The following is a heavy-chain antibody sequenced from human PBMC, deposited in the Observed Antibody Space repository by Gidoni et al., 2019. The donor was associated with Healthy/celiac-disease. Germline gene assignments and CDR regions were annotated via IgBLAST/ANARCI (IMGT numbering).Heavy chain of an antibody. V-gene: IGHV5-10-1*03. D-gene: IGHD4-17*01. J-gene: IGHJ4*02. Sequence: EVQLVQSGAEVKKPGESRRTSCKGSGYSFTSYGISWVRQMPGKGLEWMGRIEPSDSYTNYSPSFQGHVTISADKSISTAYLQWSSLKASDTAMYYCARSERGPTDYWGQGTLVTVSS. CDR2: IEPSDSYT. CDR1: GYSFTSYG. CDR3: ARSERGPTDY.